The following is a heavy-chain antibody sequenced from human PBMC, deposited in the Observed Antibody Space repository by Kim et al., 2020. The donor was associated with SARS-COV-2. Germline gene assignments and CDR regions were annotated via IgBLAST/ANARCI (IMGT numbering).Heavy chain of an antibody. J-gene: IGHJ4*02. V-gene: IGHV3-7*01. CDR3: ARLCSGGSCYSEYVFDY. D-gene: IGHD2-15*01. Sequence: GGSLRLSCAASGFTFSSYWMSWVRQAPGKGLEWVANIKQDGSEKYYVDSVKGRFTISRDNAKNSLYLQMNSLRAEDTAVYYCARLCSGGSCYSEYVFDYWGQGTLVTVSA. CDR1: GFTFSSYW. CDR2: IKQDGSEK.